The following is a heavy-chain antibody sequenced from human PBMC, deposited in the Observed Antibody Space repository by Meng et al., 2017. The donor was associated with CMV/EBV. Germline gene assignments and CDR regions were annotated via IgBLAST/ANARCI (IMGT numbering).Heavy chain of an antibody. CDR2: IYYSGST. D-gene: IGHD6-6*01. CDR3: AREVIAARHPSYYYYYGMDV. CDR1: GGSVSSGSYY. J-gene: IGHJ6*02. Sequence: GSLRPSCTVSGGSVSSGSYYWSWIRQPPGKGLEWTGSIYYSGSTNYDPSLKSRVTISVDTSKNQFSLKLSSVTAADTAVYYCAREVIAARHPSYYYYYGMDVWGQGTTVTVSS. V-gene: IGHV4-61*01.